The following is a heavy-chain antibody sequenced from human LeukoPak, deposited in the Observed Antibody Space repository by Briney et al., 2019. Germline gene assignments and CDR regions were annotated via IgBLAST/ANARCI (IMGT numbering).Heavy chain of an antibody. CDR3: AESTTET. CDR2: IYYSGST. V-gene: IGHV4-39*07. CDR1: GGSISSSSYY. D-gene: IGHD4-11*01. J-gene: IGHJ3*01. Sequence: SETLSLTCTVSGGSISSSSYYWGWIRQPPGKGLEWIGSIYYSGSTYYNPSLKSRVTISVDTSKNQFSLKLSSVTTADTAVYYCAESTTETWGQGTMVTVSS.